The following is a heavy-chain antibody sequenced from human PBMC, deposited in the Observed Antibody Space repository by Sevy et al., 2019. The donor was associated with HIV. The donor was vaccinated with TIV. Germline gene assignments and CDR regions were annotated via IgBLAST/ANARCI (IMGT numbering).Heavy chain of an antibody. CDR1: GFIFSSYW. J-gene: IGHJ4*02. CDR2: IKQDGSEK. Sequence: GGSLRLSCAASGFIFSSYWMSWVRQAPGKGLEWVANIKQDGSEKYYVDCVKGRCTISRDNAKNSLYLQMNSLRAEDTAVYNCASHLLLGYCSGGCCYAKGYWGQGTLVTVSS. V-gene: IGHV3-7*01. CDR3: ASHLLLGYCSGGCCYAKGY. D-gene: IGHD2-15*01.